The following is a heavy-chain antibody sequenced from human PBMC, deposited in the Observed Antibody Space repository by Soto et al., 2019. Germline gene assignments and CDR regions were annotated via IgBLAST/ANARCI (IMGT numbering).Heavy chain of an antibody. CDR2: ISYDGSNK. Sequence: LRLSCAASGFTFISYAMHWVRQAPGKGLEWVAVISYDGSNKYYADSVKGRFTISRDNSKNTLYLQMNSLRAEDTAVYYCARDKGFSMDVWGQGTTVTVSS. J-gene: IGHJ6*02. V-gene: IGHV3-30-3*01. CDR1: GFTFISYA. CDR3: ARDKGFSMDV. D-gene: IGHD2-15*01.